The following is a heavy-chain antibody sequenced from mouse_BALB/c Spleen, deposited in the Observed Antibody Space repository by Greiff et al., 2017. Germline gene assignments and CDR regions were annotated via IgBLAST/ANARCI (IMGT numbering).Heavy chain of an antibody. D-gene: IGHD2-3*01. CDR2: IDPENGDT. CDR1: GFNIKDYY. CDR3: NARWLLPSFAY. J-gene: IGHJ3*01. V-gene: IGHV14-4*02. Sequence: EVKLMESGAELVRSGASVKLSCTASGFNIKDYYMHWVKQRPEQGLEWIGWIDPENGDTEYAPKFQGKATMTADTSSNTAYLQLSSLTSEDTAVYYCNARWLLPSFAYWGQGTLVTVSA.